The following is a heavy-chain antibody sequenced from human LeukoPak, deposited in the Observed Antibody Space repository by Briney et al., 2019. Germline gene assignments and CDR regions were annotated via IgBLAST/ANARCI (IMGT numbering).Heavy chain of an antibody. J-gene: IGHJ4*02. CDR3: ARMYSSSWYLCRDFDY. D-gene: IGHD6-13*01. V-gene: IGHV3-30*02. CDR2: IRYDGSNK. CDR1: GFTFSSYG. Sequence: GGSLRLSCAASGFTFSSYGMHWVRQAPGKGLEWVAFIRYDGSNKYYADSVKGRFTISRDNSTTTLYLQMTSLRAEDTAVYYCARMYSSSWYLCRDFDYWGQGTLVTVSS.